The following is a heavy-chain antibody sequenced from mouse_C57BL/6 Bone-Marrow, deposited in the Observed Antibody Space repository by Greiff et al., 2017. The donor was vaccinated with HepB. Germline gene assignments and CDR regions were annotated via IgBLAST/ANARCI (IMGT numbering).Heavy chain of an antibody. CDR2: IRLKSDNYAT. CDR1: GFTFSNYW. J-gene: IGHJ4*01. CDR3: TDGSIPYYYAMDY. V-gene: IGHV6-3*01. D-gene: IGHD1-1*01. Sequence: EVKVEESGGGLVQPGGSMKLSCVASGFTFSNYWMNWARQSPEKGLEWVAQIRLKSDNYATHYAESVKGRFTISRDDSKSSVYLQMNNLRAEDTGIYYCTDGSIPYYYAMDYWGQGTSVTVSS.